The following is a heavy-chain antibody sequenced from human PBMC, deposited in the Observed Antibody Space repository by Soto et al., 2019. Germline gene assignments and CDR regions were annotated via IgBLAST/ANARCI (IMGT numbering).Heavy chain of an antibody. D-gene: IGHD6-13*01. V-gene: IGHV4-59*01. Sequence: SETLSLTCTVSGGSISSYYWSWIRQPPGKGLEWIGYIYYSGSTNYNPSLKSRVTISVDTSKNQFSLKLSSVTAADTAVYYCARERSSSWGGNNWFDPWGQGTLVTVSS. CDR3: ARERSSSWGGNNWFDP. CDR1: GGSISSYY. CDR2: IYYSGST. J-gene: IGHJ5*02.